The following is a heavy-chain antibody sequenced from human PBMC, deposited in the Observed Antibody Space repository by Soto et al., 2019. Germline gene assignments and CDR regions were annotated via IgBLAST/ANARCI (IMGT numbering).Heavy chain of an antibody. CDR3: ARGLGRTGPRGGYYFDS. J-gene: IGHJ4*02. CDR1: GDSVIADSTY. Sequence: QMLLQESGPGLVRPSETLSLTCTVTGDSVIADSTYWTWIRQPPGKGLEWIGYISFSGSTIYKPSLKSHITMSLDTSKNQFSLNLSSVTAADTAVYFCARGLGRTGPRGGYYFDSWGQGTLVTVSS. V-gene: IGHV4-61*01. D-gene: IGHD3-16*01. CDR2: ISFSGST.